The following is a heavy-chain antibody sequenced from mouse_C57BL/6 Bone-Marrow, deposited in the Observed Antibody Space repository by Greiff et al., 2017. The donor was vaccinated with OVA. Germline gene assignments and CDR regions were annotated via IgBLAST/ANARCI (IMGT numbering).Heavy chain of an antibody. CDR2: INPSTGGT. CDR3: ARRGYSNYAWLAY. CDR1: GYSFTGYY. V-gene: IGHV1-42*01. Sequence: GYSFTGYYMNWVKQSPEKSLEWIGEINPSTGGTTYNQKFKAKATLTVDKSSSTAYMQLKSLTSEDSAVYYCARRGYSNYAWLAYWGQGTLVTVSA. D-gene: IGHD2-5*01. J-gene: IGHJ3*01.